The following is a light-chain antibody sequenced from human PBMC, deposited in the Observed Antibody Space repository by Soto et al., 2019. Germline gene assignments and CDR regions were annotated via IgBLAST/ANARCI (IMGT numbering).Light chain of an antibody. Sequence: QSALTQPASVSGSPGQSITISCTGTNSDIGRYKFVSWFQQHPGKAPKLMIFEGTNRPSGVSTRFSGSKSGNTASLTISWLQEDEEAIYFCSSSTNTNTLVIFGGGTKLTVL. CDR1: NSDIGRYKF. CDR3: SSSTNTNTLVI. J-gene: IGLJ2*01. CDR2: EGT. V-gene: IGLV2-14*01.